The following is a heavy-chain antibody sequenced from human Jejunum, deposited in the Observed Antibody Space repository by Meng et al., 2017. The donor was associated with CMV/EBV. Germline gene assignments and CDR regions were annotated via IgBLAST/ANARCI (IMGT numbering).Heavy chain of an antibody. CDR2: ISTTSDTT. J-gene: IGHJ4*02. V-gene: IGHV3-48*04. Sequence: CASSGFSFRTYRMHWVRQAPGKGLEWISYISTTSDTTYYADSVQGRFTISRDNARNSLFLQMNSLRAEDTAVYFCASGLDPPFDYWGQGILVTVSS. CDR3: ASGLDPPFDY. CDR1: GFSFRTYR.